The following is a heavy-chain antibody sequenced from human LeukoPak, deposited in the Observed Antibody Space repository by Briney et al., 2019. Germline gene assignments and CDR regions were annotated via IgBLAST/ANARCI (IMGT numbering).Heavy chain of an antibody. Sequence: VKPGGSRRLSCAASGFTFSSYSMNWVRQSPGKLLKWFSLISSSGNSKYYADSVKGRFTISRDKAKNSLYLQMDSLRAEDTAVYYCARDGKGGPGISVDYWGRGALVTVSS. CDR2: ISSSGNSK. CDR3: ARDGKGGPGISVDY. D-gene: IGHD3-10*01. V-gene: IGHV3-21*05. CDR1: GFTFSSYS. J-gene: IGHJ4*02.